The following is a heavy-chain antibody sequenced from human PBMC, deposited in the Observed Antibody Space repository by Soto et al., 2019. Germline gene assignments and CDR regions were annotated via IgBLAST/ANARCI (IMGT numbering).Heavy chain of an antibody. V-gene: IGHV4-4*02. D-gene: IGHD2-15*01. Sequence: QVQLQESGPGLMKPSETLSLTCAVSGASIASDHWWTWIRQPPGKGLEWIAEVRHTGSTEYSPSPESRVTXXVXKXXNHISLKVSSVPAADTAVYYCTRRPYRSTSGGIDYWGQGTLVTVSS. CDR1: GASIASDHW. CDR3: TRRPYRSTSGGIDY. J-gene: IGHJ4*02. CDR2: VRHTGST.